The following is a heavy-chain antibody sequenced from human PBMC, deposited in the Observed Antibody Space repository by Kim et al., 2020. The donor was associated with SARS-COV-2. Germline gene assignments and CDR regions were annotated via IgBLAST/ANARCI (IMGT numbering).Heavy chain of an antibody. Sequence: SETLSLTCSVSGASIKNSDSYWGWIRQSPGKGLEWIGSFSYSGTTYYNPSLKSRVTISVDTSNNHLSLTMRSATVADTALYYCARQAPRLLWFGALGDF. V-gene: IGHV4-39*01. CDR1: GASIKNSDSY. CDR3: ARQAPRLLWFGALGDF. J-gene: IGHJ4*01. D-gene: IGHD3-10*01. CDR2: FSYSGTT.